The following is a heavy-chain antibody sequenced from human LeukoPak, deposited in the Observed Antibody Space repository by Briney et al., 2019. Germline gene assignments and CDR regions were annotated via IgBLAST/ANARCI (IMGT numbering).Heavy chain of an antibody. Sequence: PSETLSLTCAVYGGSFSGYYWSWIRQPPGKGLEWIGYIYYSGSTNYNPSLKSRVTISVDTSKNQFSLKLSSVTAADTAVYYCARYNWNDRYYYYGMDVWGQGTTVTVSS. J-gene: IGHJ6*02. CDR3: ARYNWNDRYYYYGMDV. V-gene: IGHV4-59*08. CDR1: GGSFSGYY. CDR2: IYYSGST. D-gene: IGHD1-1*01.